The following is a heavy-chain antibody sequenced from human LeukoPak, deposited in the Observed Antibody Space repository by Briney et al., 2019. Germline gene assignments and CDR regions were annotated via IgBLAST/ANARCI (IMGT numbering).Heavy chain of an antibody. V-gene: IGHV3-48*04. CDR3: ARDGALHCSGGSCYSFDAFDI. CDR2: ISSSSSTI. J-gene: IGHJ3*02. Sequence: GGSLRLSCAASGFTFSSYSMNWVRQAPGKGLEWVSYISSSSSTIYYADSVKGRFTISRDNAKNSLYLQMNSLRAEDTAVYYCARDGALHCSGGSCYSFDAFDIWGQGTMVTVSS. CDR1: GFTFSSYS. D-gene: IGHD2-15*01.